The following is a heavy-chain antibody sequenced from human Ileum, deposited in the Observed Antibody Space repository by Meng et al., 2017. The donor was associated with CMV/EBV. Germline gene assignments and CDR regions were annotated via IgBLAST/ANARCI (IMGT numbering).Heavy chain of an antibody. V-gene: IGHV4-39*07. Sequence: SGARLVRPSETLSSTCSVSGGSISSSNYYWGWIRQPPGKGLEWIGIIYYSDSTYYNPSLKSRVTLSRDTSKNQFSLTMNSLTVADTAVYYCGGGYSGAFHYWGQGTLVTVSS. CDR1: GGSISSSNYY. D-gene: IGHD2-15*01. J-gene: IGHJ4*02. CDR3: GGGYSGAFHY. CDR2: IYYSDST.